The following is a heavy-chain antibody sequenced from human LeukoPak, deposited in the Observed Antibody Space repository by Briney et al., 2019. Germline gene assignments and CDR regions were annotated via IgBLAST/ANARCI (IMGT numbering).Heavy chain of an antibody. V-gene: IGHV4-28*01. Sequence: SDTLSLTCAVSGYSISSSNWWGWIRQPPGKGLEWIGYIYYSGSTYYNPSFKSRVTMSVDTSKNQSSLKLSSVTAVDTAVYYCAKGAAAGTFIDYWGQGTQVTVSS. CDR2: IYYSGST. J-gene: IGHJ4*02. CDR1: GYSISSSNW. CDR3: AKGAAAGTFIDY. D-gene: IGHD6-13*01.